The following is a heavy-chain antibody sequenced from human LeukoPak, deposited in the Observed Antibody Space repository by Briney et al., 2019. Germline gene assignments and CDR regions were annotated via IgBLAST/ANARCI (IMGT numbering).Heavy chain of an antibody. D-gene: IGHD6-13*01. CDR2: IDPSDSYT. Sequence: PGESLKISCKGSGSRFTSYWISWVRQLPGKGLEWMGRIDPSDSYTNYSPSFQGHVTISADKSISTAYLQWSSLKASDTAMYYCARSEVINIAAAADYWGQGTLVTVSS. J-gene: IGHJ4*02. V-gene: IGHV5-10-1*01. CDR1: GSRFTSYW. CDR3: ARSEVINIAAAADY.